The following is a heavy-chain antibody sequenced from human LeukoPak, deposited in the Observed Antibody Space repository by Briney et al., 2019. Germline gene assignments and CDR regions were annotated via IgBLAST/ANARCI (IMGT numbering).Heavy chain of an antibody. CDR2: IYYSGST. CDR3: ARLKCISTTCPSRYVMDV. V-gene: IGHV4-59*01. J-gene: IGHJ6*02. CDR1: GGSISSYY. D-gene: IGHD2-2*01. Sequence: TSETLSLTCSVSGGSISSYYWSWIRQPPGKGLEYIGYIYYSGSTNYNPSLKSRVTISVDTSKDQFSLNLTSVTAADTAVYYCARLKCISTTCPSRYVMDVWGQGNPGHRLL.